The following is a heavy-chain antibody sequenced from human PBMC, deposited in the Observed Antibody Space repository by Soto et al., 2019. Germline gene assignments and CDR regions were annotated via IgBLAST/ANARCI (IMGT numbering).Heavy chain of an antibody. CDR2: IYYSGST. J-gene: IGHJ6*02. CDR3: ARRLGYCSSTSCYRRGLYYYYGMDV. Sequence: SETLSLTCTVSGGAISSYCWSWIRQPPGKGLEWIGYIYYSGSTNYNPSLKSRVTISVDTSKNQFSLKLSSVTAADTAVYYCARRLGYCSSTSCYRRGLYYYYGMDVWGQGTTVTVSS. V-gene: IGHV4-59*01. D-gene: IGHD2-2*01. CDR1: GGAISSYC.